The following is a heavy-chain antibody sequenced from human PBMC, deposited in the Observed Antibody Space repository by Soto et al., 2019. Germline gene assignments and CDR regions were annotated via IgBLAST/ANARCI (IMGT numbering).Heavy chain of an antibody. CDR1: GGSISSGGYY. Sequence: QVQLQESGPGLVKPSQTLSLTCTVSGGSISSGGYYWSWIRQHPGKGLEWIGYIYYSGSTYYNPSLKSRVTISVDPSKNQFSLKLSSVTAADTAVYYCARVLPWDNWNHGWSAFDIWGQGTMVTVSS. V-gene: IGHV4-31*03. J-gene: IGHJ3*02. D-gene: IGHD1-20*01. CDR2: IYYSGST. CDR3: ARVLPWDNWNHGWSAFDI.